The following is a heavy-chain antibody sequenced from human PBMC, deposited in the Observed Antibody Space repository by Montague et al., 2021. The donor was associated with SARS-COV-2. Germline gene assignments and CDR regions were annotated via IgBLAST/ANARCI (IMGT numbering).Heavy chain of an antibody. CDR3: ARGGLDYYDYTMDV. Sequence: THYADSVKGRFTISRDNSKSTLYLRMNSLRVDDTAVYYCARGGLDYYDYTMDVWGKGTTVTV. D-gene: IGHD3-16*01. J-gene: IGHJ6*03. V-gene: IGHV3-23*05. CDR2: T.